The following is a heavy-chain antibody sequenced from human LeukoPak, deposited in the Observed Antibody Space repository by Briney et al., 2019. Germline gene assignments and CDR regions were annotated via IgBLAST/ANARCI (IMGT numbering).Heavy chain of an antibody. J-gene: IGHJ6*03. CDR3: ARVGKRMAAAGDYYFYMDV. Sequence: SQTLSLTCAISGDSVSSNSAAWNWIRQSPSRGLEWLGRTYYRSKWYNDYAVSVKSRITINPDTSKNHFSLQLNSVTPEDTAVYYCARVGKRMAAAGDYYFYMDVWGKGTTVTNSS. V-gene: IGHV6-1*01. D-gene: IGHD6-13*01. CDR2: TYYRSKWYN. CDR1: GDSVSSNSAA.